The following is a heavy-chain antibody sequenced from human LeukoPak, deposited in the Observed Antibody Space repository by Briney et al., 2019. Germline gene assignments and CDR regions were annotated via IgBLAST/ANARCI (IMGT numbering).Heavy chain of an antibody. D-gene: IGHD1-26*01. CDR3: ARDGSGSYAY. Sequence: ASVKVSCKASGYTFTGYCMHWVRQAPGQGLEWMGWINPNSGGTNYAQKFQGRVAMTRDTSISTAYMELSRLRSDDTAVYYCARDGSGSYAYWGQGTLVTVSS. CDR1: GYTFTGYC. V-gene: IGHV1-2*02. CDR2: INPNSGGT. J-gene: IGHJ4*02.